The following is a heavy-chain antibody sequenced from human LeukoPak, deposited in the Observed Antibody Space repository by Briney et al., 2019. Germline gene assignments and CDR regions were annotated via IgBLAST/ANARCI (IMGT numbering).Heavy chain of an antibody. D-gene: IGHD3-22*01. CDR2: IYYSGST. Sequence: PSETLSLTCTVSGGSISRSSYYWGWIRQPPGKGLEWIGSIYYSGSTYYNPSLKSRVTISVDTSKNQFSLKLSSVTAADTAVYYCARLPRDPMTSGNYFDYWGQGTLVTVSS. CDR3: ARLPRDPMTSGNYFDY. J-gene: IGHJ4*02. V-gene: IGHV4-39*01. CDR1: GGSISRSSYY.